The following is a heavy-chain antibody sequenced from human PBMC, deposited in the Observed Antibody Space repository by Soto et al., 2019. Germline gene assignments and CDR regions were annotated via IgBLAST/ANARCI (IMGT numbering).Heavy chain of an antibody. CDR2: LNPDTGNT. V-gene: IGHV1-3*01. D-gene: IGHD5-18*01. CDR1: GFTFSDNL. J-gene: IGHJ3*01. CDR3: ARAIQSVAPRPTDAFEV. Sequence: QVQLVQSGAELKKPGASVNISCTASGFTFSDNLINWVRQVPGQGLEWMGWLNPDTGNTRYSETFQGRVTISRHPSASIAYLELTPLENEDTALYFCARAIQSVAPRPTDAFEVWCQGTMITVSS.